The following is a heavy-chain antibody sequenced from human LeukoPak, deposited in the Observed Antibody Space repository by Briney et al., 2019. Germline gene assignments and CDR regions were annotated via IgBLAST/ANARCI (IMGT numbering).Heavy chain of an antibody. V-gene: IGHV3-23*01. J-gene: IGHJ4*02. Sequence: GGSLRLSCAASEFTFSSYAMSWVRQAPGKGLEWVSAISGSGGSTYYADSVKGRFTISRDNSKNTLYLQMNSLRAEDTAVYYCAKGQARNYDFWSGYQFDYWGQGTLVTASS. CDR2: ISGSGGST. D-gene: IGHD3-3*01. CDR1: EFTFSSYA. CDR3: AKGQARNYDFWSGYQFDY.